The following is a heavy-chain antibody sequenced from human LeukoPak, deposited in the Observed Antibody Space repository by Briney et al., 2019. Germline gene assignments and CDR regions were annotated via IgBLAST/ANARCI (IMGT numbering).Heavy chain of an antibody. CDR1: GGSISSSSYY. CDR2: IYYSGST. Sequence: SETLSLTCTVSGGSISSSSYYWGWIRQPPGKGLEWIGTIYYSGSTYYNPSLKSRVTISVDTSKNQFSLKLSSVTAADTAVYYCARAPGFVVALTPYYFDYWGQGTLVTVSS. D-gene: IGHD2-15*01. V-gene: IGHV4-39*01. J-gene: IGHJ4*02. CDR3: ARAPGFVVALTPYYFDY.